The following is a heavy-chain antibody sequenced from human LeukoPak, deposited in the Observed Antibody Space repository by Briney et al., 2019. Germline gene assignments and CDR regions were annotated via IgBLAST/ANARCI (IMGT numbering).Heavy chain of an antibody. CDR2: INPNSGGT. V-gene: IGHV1-2*02. CDR1: GYTFTGYY. D-gene: IGHD3-3*01. Sequence: ASVKVSCKASGYTFTGYYMHWVRQAPGQGLEWMGWINPNSGGTNYAQKFQGRVTMTRDTSISTAYMELSRLRSDDTAVYYCARVLFGVVTPFDYWGPGTLVTVSS. CDR3: ARVLFGVVTPFDY. J-gene: IGHJ4*02.